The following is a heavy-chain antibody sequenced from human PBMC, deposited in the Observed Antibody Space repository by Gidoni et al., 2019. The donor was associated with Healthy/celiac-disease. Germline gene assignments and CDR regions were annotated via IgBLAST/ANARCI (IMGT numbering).Heavy chain of an antibody. J-gene: IGHJ4*02. CDR1: GFTFSSYA. CDR3: AKVPTSMYSSGWYASY. Sequence: EVQLLESGGGLVQPGGSLRLSCAASGFTFSSYAMSWVRQAPGKGLEWVSAISGSGGSTYDADSVKGRFTISRDNSKNTLYLQMNSLRAEDTAVYYCAKVPTSMYSSGWYASYWGQGTLVTVSS. V-gene: IGHV3-23*01. D-gene: IGHD6-19*01. CDR2: ISGSGGST.